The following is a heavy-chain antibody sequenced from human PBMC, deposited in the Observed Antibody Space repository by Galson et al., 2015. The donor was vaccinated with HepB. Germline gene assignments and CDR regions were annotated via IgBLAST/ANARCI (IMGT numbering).Heavy chain of an antibody. CDR2: ISYDGSNK. Sequence: SLRLSCAASGFTFSSYAMHWVRQAPGKGLEWVAVISYDGSNKYYADSVKGRFTISRDNSKNTLYLQMNSLRAEDTAVYYCAKPPIVVVTAEGGYWGQGTLVTVSS. CDR1: GFTFSSYA. V-gene: IGHV3-30*04. CDR3: AKPPIVVVTAEGGY. J-gene: IGHJ4*02. D-gene: IGHD2-21*02.